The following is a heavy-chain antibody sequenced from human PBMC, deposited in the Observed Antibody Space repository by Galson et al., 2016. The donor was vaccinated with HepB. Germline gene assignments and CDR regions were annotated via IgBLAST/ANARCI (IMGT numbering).Heavy chain of an antibody. CDR3: FGAQSSP. V-gene: IGHV3-7*02. D-gene: IGHD4/OR15-4a*01. J-gene: IGHJ5*02. Sequence: SLRLSCAVSGFTFSSSWMNWVRPAPGKGLGWVAKIKPAGSGKYYADSVKGRFTISRDNAKNSFYLQMNSLRAEDTVVYYGFGAQSSPWGQGTLVTVSS. CDR1: GFTFSSSW. CDR2: IKPAGSGK.